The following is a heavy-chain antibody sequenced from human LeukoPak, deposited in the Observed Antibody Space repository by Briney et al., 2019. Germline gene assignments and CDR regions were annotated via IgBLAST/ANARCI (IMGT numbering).Heavy chain of an antibody. Sequence: GSLRLSCAASGFTFSSYWMSWIRQPPGKGLEWIGEINHSGSTNYNPSLKSRVTISVDTSKNQFSLKLSSVTAADTAVYYCARGIAVAGIIGFDYWGQGTLVTVSS. V-gene: IGHV4-34*01. CDR3: ARGIAVAGIIGFDY. J-gene: IGHJ4*02. CDR2: INHSGST. D-gene: IGHD6-19*01. CDR1: GFTFSSYW.